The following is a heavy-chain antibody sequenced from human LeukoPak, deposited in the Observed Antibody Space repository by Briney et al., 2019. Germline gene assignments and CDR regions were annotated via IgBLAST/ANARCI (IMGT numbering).Heavy chain of an antibody. CDR3: ARATPKRTYYYYGMDV. D-gene: IGHD1/OR15-1a*01. CDR1: GGSISSSY. CDR2: IYYSGST. V-gene: IGHV4-59*01. J-gene: IGHJ6*02. Sequence: SETLSLTCTVSGGSISSSYWSWIRKPPGKGLDWFGYIYYSGSTNYNPSLKSRVTISVDTSKNQFSLKLSSVTAADTAVYYCARATPKRTYYYYGMDVWGQGTTVTVSS.